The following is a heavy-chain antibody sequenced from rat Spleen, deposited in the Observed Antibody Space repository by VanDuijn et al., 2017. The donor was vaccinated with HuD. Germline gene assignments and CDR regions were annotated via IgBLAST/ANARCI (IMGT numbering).Heavy chain of an antibody. V-gene: IGHV2-13*01. Sequence: QVQLKESGPGLVQPSQTLSLTCTVSGFSLSSYGVIWVRQPPGKGLEWMGVIWGNGNTNYNSALKSRLSISRDTSKNQVFLKVNGLQTDDTAIYFCARSDAAHYQILDAWGQGTSVTVSS. CDR2: IWGNGNT. CDR3: ARSDAAHYQILDA. D-gene: IGHD1-1*01. CDR1: GFSLSSYG. J-gene: IGHJ4*01.